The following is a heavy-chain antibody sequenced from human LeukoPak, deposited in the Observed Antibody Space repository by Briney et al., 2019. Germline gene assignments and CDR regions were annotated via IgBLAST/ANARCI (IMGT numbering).Heavy chain of an antibody. CDR2: IYSGGST. J-gene: IGHJ4*02. Sequence: GGSLRLSCAASGFTVSSNYMSWVRQAPGKWLEWVSVIYSGGSTYYADSVKGRFTISRDNSKNTLYLQMNSLRAEDTAVYYCARDPVRGGGTHGGYWGQGTLVTVSS. CDR3: ARDPVRGGGTHGGY. CDR1: GFTVSSNY. D-gene: IGHD3-10*01. V-gene: IGHV3-53*01.